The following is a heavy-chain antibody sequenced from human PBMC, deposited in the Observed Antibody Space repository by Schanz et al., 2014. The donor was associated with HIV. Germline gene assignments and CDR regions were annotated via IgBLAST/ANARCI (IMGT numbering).Heavy chain of an antibody. Sequence: QVQLVESGGGVVQPGRSLRLSCVASGFNFNSYGMHWVRQAPGKGLEWVAVVSFDGSKKYYADSVKGRFTISRDNSKSXLSXQXXXLRXXDTAVYFCAKGLYYGGRNQKWHFVFWGRGTLVSVSS. CDR2: VSFDGSKK. V-gene: IGHV3-30*18. D-gene: IGHD3-10*01. J-gene: IGHJ2*01. CDR3: AKGLYYGGRNQKWHFVF. CDR1: GFNFNSYG.